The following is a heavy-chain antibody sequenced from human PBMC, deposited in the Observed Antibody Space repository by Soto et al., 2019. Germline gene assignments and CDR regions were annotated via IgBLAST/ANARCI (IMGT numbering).Heavy chain of an antibody. CDR3: ARGGYWYSSGWVYFDY. CDR2: IIPILGIA. Sequence: QVQLVQSGAEVKKPGSSVKVSCKASGGTFSSYTISWVRQAPGQGLEWMGRIIPILGIANYAQKFQGRVPITADKPTGAAYMALRSLSSEDTCVYYWARGGYWYSSGWVYFDYWGQGTLVTVSS. D-gene: IGHD6-19*01. V-gene: IGHV1-69*02. J-gene: IGHJ4*02. CDR1: GGTFSSYT.